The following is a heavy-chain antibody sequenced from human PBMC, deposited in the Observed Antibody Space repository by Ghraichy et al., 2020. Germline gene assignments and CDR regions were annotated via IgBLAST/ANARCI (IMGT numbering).Heavy chain of an antibody. Sequence: SVKVSCKAFGGTFSSYTISWVRQAPGQGLEWMGRIIPILGIANYAQKFQGRVTITADKSTSTAYMELSSLRSEDTAVYYCARDRGVDTAMVWDYWGQGTLVTVSS. CDR1: GGTFSSYT. CDR3: ARDRGVDTAMVWDY. J-gene: IGHJ4*02. D-gene: IGHD5-18*01. CDR2: IIPILGIA. V-gene: IGHV1-69*04.